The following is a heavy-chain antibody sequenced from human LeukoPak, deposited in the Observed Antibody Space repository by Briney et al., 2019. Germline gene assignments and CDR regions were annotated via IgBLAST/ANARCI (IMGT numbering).Heavy chain of an antibody. V-gene: IGHV4-39*07. CDR3: AGSLAAAPPGY. Sequence: PSETLSLTCTVSGGSISSSSYYWGWIRQPPEKGLEWIGSIYYSGSTYYNPSLKSRVTISVDTSKNQFSLKLSSVTAADTAVYYCAGSLAAAPPGYWGQGTLVTVSS. D-gene: IGHD6-13*01. J-gene: IGHJ4*02. CDR2: IYYSGST. CDR1: GGSISSSSYY.